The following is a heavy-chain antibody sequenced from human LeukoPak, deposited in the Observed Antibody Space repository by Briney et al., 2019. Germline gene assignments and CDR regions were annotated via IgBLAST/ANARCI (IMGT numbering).Heavy chain of an antibody. CDR2: ISSSSSYI. D-gene: IGHD3-9*01. Sequence: GGSLRLSCAASGFTFSSYSMNWVRQAPGKGLEWVSSISSSSSYIYYADSVKGRFTISRDNAKNSLYLQMNSLRAEDTAVYYCATNLGILRYFDWPPSYYMDVWGKGTTVTISS. V-gene: IGHV3-21*01. CDR3: ATNLGILRYFDWPPSYYMDV. J-gene: IGHJ6*03. CDR1: GFTFSSYS.